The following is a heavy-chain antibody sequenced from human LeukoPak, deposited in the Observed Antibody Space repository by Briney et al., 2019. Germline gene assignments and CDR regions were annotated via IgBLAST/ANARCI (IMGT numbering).Heavy chain of an antibody. CDR1: GYTFTGYY. D-gene: IGHD3-3*01. CDR2: INPNSGGT. J-gene: IGHJ6*02. Sequence: ASVKVSCKASGYTFTGYYMHWVRQAPGQGLEWMGWINPNSGGTNYAQKFQGRVTMTRDTSISTAYMELSRLRSDDTAVYYCARVRTYHDFWSGSHYGMDVWGQGTTVTVSS. V-gene: IGHV1-2*02. CDR3: ARVRTYHDFWSGSHYGMDV.